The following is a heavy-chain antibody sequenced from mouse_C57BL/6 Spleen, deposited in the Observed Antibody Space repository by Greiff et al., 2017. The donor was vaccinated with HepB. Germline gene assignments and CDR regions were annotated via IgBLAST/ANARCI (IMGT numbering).Heavy chain of an antibody. J-gene: IGHJ2*01. CDR1: GYSITSGYY. V-gene: IGHV3-6*01. D-gene: IGHD1-1*01. Sequence: EVQRVESGPGLVKPSQSLSLTCSVTGYSITSGYYWNWIRQFPGNKLEWMGYISYDGSNNYNPSLKNRISITRDTSKNQFFLKLNSVTTEDTATYYCAREGNYYGSSLFDYWGQGTTLTVSS. CDR3: AREGNYYGSSLFDY. CDR2: ISYDGSN.